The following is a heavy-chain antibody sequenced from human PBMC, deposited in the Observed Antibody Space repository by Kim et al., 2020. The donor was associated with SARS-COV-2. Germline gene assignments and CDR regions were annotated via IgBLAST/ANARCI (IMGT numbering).Heavy chain of an antibody. V-gene: IGHV5-51*01. CDR1: GYSFTSYW. CDR3: ARLLFNYYGSGSYYYYGMDV. Sequence: GESLKISCKGSGYSFTSYWIGWVRQMPGKGLEWMRIIYPGDSDTRYSPSFQGQVTISADKSISTAYLQWSSLKASDTAMYYCARLLFNYYGSGSYYYYGMDVWGQGTTVTVSS. D-gene: IGHD3-10*01. CDR2: IYPGDSDT. J-gene: IGHJ6*02.